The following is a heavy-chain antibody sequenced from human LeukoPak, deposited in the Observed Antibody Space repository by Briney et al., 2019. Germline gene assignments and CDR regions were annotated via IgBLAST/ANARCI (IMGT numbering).Heavy chain of an antibody. CDR3: AGCRGGGWQNYFDT. CDR1: GGSISSSY. J-gene: IGHJ5*02. Sequence: SETLSLTCTVSGGSISSSYWSWIRQPPGKGLEWIGYIYYSGSTNYNPSLESRVSISVDTSKNQFSLKLSSVTAADTAVYYCAGCRGGGWQNYFDTWGQGTLVTVSS. D-gene: IGHD2-15*01. CDR2: IYYSGST. V-gene: IGHV4-59*08.